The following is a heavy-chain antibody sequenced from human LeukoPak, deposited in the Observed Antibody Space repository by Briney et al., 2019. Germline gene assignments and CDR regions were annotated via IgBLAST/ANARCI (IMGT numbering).Heavy chain of an antibody. D-gene: IGHD3-16*01. CDR1: GYTFTGYY. V-gene: IGHV1-2*02. Sequence: ASVKVSCKASGYTFTGYYMHWVRQDPGQGLEWMGWINPNSGDTKYAQKFQGRVTMTRDTSISTAYMEPSRLRSDDTAVYYCATQRGSYLWGTDFDYWGQGTLVTVSS. J-gene: IGHJ4*02. CDR3: ATQRGSYLWGTDFDY. CDR2: INPNSGDT.